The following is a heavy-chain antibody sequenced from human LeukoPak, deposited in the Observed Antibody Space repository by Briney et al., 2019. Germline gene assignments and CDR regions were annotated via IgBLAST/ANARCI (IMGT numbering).Heavy chain of an antibody. J-gene: IGHJ4*02. CDR3: ARQSNYDY. D-gene: IGHD4-11*01. CDR1: GFTFTSYA. V-gene: IGHV3-23*01. Sequence: GGSLRLSCAASGFTFTSYAMTWVRQAPGKGLEWVSSVSTGAGSTYYADSVKGRFTTSRDNSKNTLFLQMNSLRAEDTAVYYCARQSNYDYWGQGTLVTVSS. CDR2: VSTGAGST.